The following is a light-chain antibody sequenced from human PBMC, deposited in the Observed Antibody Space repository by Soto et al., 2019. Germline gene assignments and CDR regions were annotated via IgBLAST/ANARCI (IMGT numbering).Light chain of an antibody. Sequence: DIVMTQSPLSLPVTPGEPSSISCRSSQSLLHSNGYNYLDWYLQKPGQSPQLLIYLGSDRASGVPDRFSGSGSGTDFILKISRVEAEDVGVYYCMQGLQPPPTFGQGTKVDIK. J-gene: IGKJ1*01. CDR2: LGS. V-gene: IGKV2-28*01. CDR1: QSLLHSNGYNY. CDR3: MQGLQPPPT.